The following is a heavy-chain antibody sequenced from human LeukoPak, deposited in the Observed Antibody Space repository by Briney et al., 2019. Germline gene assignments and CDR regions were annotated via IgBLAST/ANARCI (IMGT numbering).Heavy chain of an antibody. CDR2: IYYSGST. D-gene: IGHD2-15*01. CDR3: ARVGCSGGSCWPDY. CDR1: DDSISSRSYY. J-gene: IGHJ4*02. Sequence: SETLSLTCTVSDDSISSRSYYWGWIRQHPGKGLEWIGYIYYSGSTYYNPSLKSRVTISVDTSKNQFSLKLSSVTAADTAVYYCARVGCSGGSCWPDYWGQGTLVTVSS. V-gene: IGHV4-31*03.